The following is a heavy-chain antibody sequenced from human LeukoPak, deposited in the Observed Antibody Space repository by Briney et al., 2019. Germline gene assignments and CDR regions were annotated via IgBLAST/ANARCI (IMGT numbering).Heavy chain of an antibody. CDR3: AKDSNWNLEYYFDY. Sequence: GGSLRLSCAASGFTFSSYWMHWVRQAPGKGLVWVSRINSDGSSTNYADSVKGRFTISRDNAKNTLSLQMNSLRAEDMALYYCAKDSNWNLEYYFDYWGQGTLVTVSS. CDR2: INSDGSST. CDR1: GFTFSSYW. V-gene: IGHV3-74*01. J-gene: IGHJ4*02. D-gene: IGHD1-7*01.